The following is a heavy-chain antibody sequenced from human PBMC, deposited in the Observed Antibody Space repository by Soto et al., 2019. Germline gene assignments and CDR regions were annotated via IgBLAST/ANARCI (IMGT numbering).Heavy chain of an antibody. CDR2: IYYSGST. CDR3: ARHPGYTVPTVYATHYFDD. D-gene: IGHD2-8*01. V-gene: IGHV4-39*01. J-gene: IGHJ4*02. CDR1: GDSIGTINYY. Sequence: QLQLQESGPGLVKPSETLSVTCSVSGDSIGTINYYWGWLRQPPAQGPEWIGSIYYSGSTHYNPSLRGRVTISVDMSKNQFSLRLSSVTAADTAVYYCARHPGYTVPTVYATHYFDDWGQGVLVTVSS.